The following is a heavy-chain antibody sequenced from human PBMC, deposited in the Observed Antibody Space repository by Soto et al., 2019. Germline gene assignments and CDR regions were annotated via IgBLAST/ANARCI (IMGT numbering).Heavy chain of an antibody. D-gene: IGHD5-12*01. CDR3: AREGVATAWFDP. CDR2: IYYSGST. J-gene: IGHJ5*02. Sequence: QVQLQESGPGLVKPSQTLSLTCTVSGGSISSGDYYWSWIRQPPGKGLEWIGYIYYSGSTYYNPSLKSRISIPVDXSKNQFSLKLSSVTAADTAVYYCAREGVATAWFDPWGQGTLVTVSS. CDR1: GGSISSGDYY. V-gene: IGHV4-30-4*01.